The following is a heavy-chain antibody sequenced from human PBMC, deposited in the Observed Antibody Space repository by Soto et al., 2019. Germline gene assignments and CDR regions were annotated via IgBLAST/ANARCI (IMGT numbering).Heavy chain of an antibody. CDR2: INPSGGST. CDR3: ARGSGVTTLNYYYYGMDV. CDR1: GYTFTSYY. Sequence: VKVSCKASGYTFTSYYMHWVRQAPGQGLEWMGIINPSGGSTSYAQKFQGRVTTTRDTSTSTVYMELSSLRSEDTAVYYCARGSGVTTLNYYYYGMDVWGQGTTVTVSS. V-gene: IGHV1-46*01. D-gene: IGHD4-17*01. J-gene: IGHJ6*02.